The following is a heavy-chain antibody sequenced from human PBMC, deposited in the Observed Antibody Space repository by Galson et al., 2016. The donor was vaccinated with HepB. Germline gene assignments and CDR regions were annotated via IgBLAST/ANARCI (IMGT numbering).Heavy chain of an antibody. V-gene: IGHV3-7*03. D-gene: IGHD6-19*01. CDR2: IKQDGSEK. CDR3: ARALSSSGWTYWYFYR. CDR1: RFTFINSW. Sequence: SLRLSCAASRFTFINSWMSWVRQAPGKGRVWVANIKQDGSEKYYVDSVKGRFTISRDNAKNSLFLQMNGLRAEDTAVYYCARALSSSGWTYWYFYRWGRGTLVTVSS. J-gene: IGHJ2*01.